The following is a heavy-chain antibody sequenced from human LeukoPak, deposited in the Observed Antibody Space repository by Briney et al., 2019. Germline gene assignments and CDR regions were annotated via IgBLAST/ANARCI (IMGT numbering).Heavy chain of an antibody. CDR3: ARDRDYYDSNSFSPDAFDI. Sequence: GGSLRLSCAASGFSFRAYTMNWVRQAPGKGLEWVSSVNPSHAYQFYADSVKGRFTISRDNVKNSLFLQMDSPRAEDTAVYYCARDRDYYDSNSFSPDAFDIWGQGTMVTVSS. J-gene: IGHJ3*02. CDR1: GFSFRAYT. D-gene: IGHD3-22*01. V-gene: IGHV3-21*06. CDR2: VNPSHAYQ.